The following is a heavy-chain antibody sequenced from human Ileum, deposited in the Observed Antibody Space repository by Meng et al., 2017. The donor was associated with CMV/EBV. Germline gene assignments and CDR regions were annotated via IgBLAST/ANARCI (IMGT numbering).Heavy chain of an antibody. V-gene: IGHV4-30-4*08. CDR2: IYYSGSP. CDR3: VRQVVAASFDY. D-gene: IGHD2-15*01. Sequence: HLLASGPGLVKPTETLSLPCTVVGGSITSGNYYWSWIRQPPGRGLEWIGYIYYSGSPYYKPSLKSRVTISLDTSKNQFSLNLRSVTATDSAVYYCVRQVVAASFDYWGQGALVTVSS. J-gene: IGHJ4*02. CDR1: GGSITSGNYY.